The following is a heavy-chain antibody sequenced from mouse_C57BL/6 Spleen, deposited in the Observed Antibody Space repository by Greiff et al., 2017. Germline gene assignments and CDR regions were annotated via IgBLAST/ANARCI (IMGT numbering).Heavy chain of an antibody. Sequence: VQLQQSGAELVRPGTSVKVSCKASGYAFTNYLIEWVKQRPGQGLEWIGVINPGSGGTNYNEKFKGKATLTADKSSSTAYMQLSSLTSEDSAVYFCAREGLTVVAPFDYWGQGTTLTVSS. J-gene: IGHJ2*01. CDR2: INPGSGGT. CDR3: AREGLTVVAPFDY. CDR1: GYAFTNYL. D-gene: IGHD1-1*01. V-gene: IGHV1-54*01.